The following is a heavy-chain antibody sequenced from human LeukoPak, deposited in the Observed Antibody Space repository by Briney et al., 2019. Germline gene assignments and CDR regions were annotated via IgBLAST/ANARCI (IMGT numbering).Heavy chain of an antibody. V-gene: IGHV1-69*01. CDR2: IIPIFGTA. CDR3: ARDRESGYSESYFDY. Sequence: PVKVSCKASGGTFSSYAISWVRQAPGQGLEWMGGIIPIFGTANYAQKFQGRVTITADESTSTAYMELSSLRSEDTAVYYCARDRESGYSESYFDYWGQGTLVTVSS. CDR1: GGTFSSYA. J-gene: IGHJ4*02. D-gene: IGHD5-12*01.